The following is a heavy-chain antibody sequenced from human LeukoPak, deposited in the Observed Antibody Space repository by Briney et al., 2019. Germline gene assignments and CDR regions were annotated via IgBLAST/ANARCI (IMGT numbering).Heavy chain of an antibody. Sequence: SGGSLRLSCTGSGFTFGDYAMSWVRQAPGKGLEWVSSISSSSSYIYYADSVKGRFTISRDNAKNSLYLQMNSLRAEDTAVYYCARGPPYYYDSSGYYPDFDYWGQGTLVTVPS. CDR1: GFTFGDYA. D-gene: IGHD3-22*01. CDR2: ISSSSSYI. V-gene: IGHV3-21*01. J-gene: IGHJ4*02. CDR3: ARGPPYYYDSSGYYPDFDY.